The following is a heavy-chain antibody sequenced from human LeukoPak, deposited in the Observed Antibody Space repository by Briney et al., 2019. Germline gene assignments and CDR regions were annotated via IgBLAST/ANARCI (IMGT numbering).Heavy chain of an antibody. D-gene: IGHD3-10*01. CDR1: GFSFSTFA. Sequence: PGGSLRLSCAASGFSFSTFAMHWARQAPGKGLEWVAVISSDGFNKYTADSVKGRFTISRDNSKNTLYLQMNSLRAEDTAVYYCAKDGARWFGELGPDWFDPWGQGTLVTVSS. CDR3: AKDGARWFGELGPDWFDP. CDR2: ISSDGFNK. J-gene: IGHJ5*02. V-gene: IGHV3-30-3*01.